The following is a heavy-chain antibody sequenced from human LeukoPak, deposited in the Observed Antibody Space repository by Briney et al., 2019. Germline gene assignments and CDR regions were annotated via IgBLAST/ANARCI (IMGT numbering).Heavy chain of an antibody. D-gene: IGHD3-22*01. V-gene: IGHV3-48*03. CDR1: GFTFSSYE. CDR3: ARDSSGYNERVWDY. CDR2: ISSSGSTI. Sequence: GGSLRLSCAAPGFTFSSYEMNWVRQAPGKGLEWVSYISSSGSTIYYADSVKGRFTISRDNAKNSLYLQMNSLRAEDTAVYYCARDSSGYNERVWDYWGQGTLVTVSS. J-gene: IGHJ4*02.